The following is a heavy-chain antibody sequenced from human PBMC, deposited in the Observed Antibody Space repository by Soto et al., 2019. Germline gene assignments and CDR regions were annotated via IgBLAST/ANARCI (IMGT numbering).Heavy chain of an antibody. CDR1: SGSISYSSYY. V-gene: IGHV4-39*01. CDR2: IYYSGNT. CDR3: ARPYNNYNYFDY. Sequence: SETLSLTXTVSSGSISYSSYYWAWIRQPPGKGLEWIGSIYYSGNTYYNPSLTSRVTMSVDTSKNQFSLKLSSVTAADTAVYYCARPYNNYNYFDYWGQGTLVTVSS. J-gene: IGHJ4*02. D-gene: IGHD4-4*01.